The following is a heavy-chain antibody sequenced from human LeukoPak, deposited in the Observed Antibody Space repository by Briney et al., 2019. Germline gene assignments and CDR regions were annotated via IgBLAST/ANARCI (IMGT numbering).Heavy chain of an antibody. CDR1: GFTFSNAW. CDR3: TTDDYRCSSGWYRPPIDY. V-gene: IGHV3-15*01. J-gene: IGHJ4*02. D-gene: IGHD6-19*01. CDR2: IKSKTDGGTT. Sequence: GGSLRPSCAASGFTFSNAWMSWVRQAPGKGLEWVGRIKSKTDGGTTDYAAPVKGRFTISRDDSKNTLYLQMNSLKTEDTAVYYCTTDDYRCSSGWYRPPIDYWGQGTLVTVSS.